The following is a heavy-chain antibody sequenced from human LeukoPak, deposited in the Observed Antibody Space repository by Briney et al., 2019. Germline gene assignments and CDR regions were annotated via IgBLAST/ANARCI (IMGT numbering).Heavy chain of an antibody. D-gene: IGHD1-26*01. V-gene: IGHV3-23*01. CDR2: VSGSGAHT. CDR3: ARRRDSGSLQHFDY. J-gene: IGHJ4*02. CDR1: GFTFSSYA. Sequence: GGSLRLSCAASGFTFSSYAMTWVRQAPGKGLQWVSAVSGSGAHTYYADSVKGRFTISRDNVKNSLYLQMDSLRAEDTAVYFCARRRDSGSLQHFDYWGQGTLVAVSS.